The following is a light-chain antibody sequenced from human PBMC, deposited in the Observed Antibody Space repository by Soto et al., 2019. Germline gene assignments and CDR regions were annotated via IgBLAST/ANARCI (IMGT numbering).Light chain of an antibody. CDR3: QQYNNWPPPT. Sequence: EIVMTQSPATLSVSPGERTTLPCRASQRVSSNLSWYQQKPGQAPRLLIYGASTRATGIPARFSGSGSGTEFTLTISSLQSEDFAVYYCQQYNNWPPPTFGQGTKLEIK. V-gene: IGKV3-15*01. CDR2: GAS. CDR1: QRVSSN. J-gene: IGKJ2*01.